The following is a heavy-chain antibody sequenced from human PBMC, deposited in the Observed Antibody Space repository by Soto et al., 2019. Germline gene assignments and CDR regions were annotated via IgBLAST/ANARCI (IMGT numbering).Heavy chain of an antibody. J-gene: IGHJ4*02. CDR1: GFSLSNARMG. CDR3: ARHGRGVGARPLDY. CDR2: IFSNDKK. Sequence: QVTLKESGPVLVKPTETLTLTCTVSGFSLSNARMGVSWIRQPPGKALEWLAHIFSNDKKSYSTSLKSRLTISKDTSKSQVVLTRTNMDPVDTATYYCARHGRGVGARPLDYWGQGTLVTVSS. V-gene: IGHV2-26*01. D-gene: IGHD1-26*01.